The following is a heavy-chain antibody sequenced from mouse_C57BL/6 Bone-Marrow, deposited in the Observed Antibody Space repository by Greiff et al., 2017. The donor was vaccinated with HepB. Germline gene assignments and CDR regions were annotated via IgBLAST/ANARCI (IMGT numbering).Heavy chain of an antibody. CDR3: AREGYDSAMDY. V-gene: IGHV2-6*01. J-gene: IGHJ4*01. Sequence: QVQLKQSGPGLVAPSQSLSITCTVSGFSLTSYGVDWVRQSPGKGLEWLGVIWGVGSTNYNSARKSRLSISKDNSKSQVFLKMNSLQTDDTAMYYCAREGYDSAMDYWGQGTSVTVSS. CDR1: GFSLTSYG. CDR2: IWGVGST. D-gene: IGHD2-2*01.